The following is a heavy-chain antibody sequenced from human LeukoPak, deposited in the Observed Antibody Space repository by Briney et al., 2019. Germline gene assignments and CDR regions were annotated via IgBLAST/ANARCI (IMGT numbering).Heavy chain of an antibody. CDR3: ARDNFADRYDFDY. V-gene: IGHV6-1*01. D-gene: IGHD3-16*02. CDR1: GDSVSSNRAA. Sequence: SQTLSLTCAISGDSVSSNRAAWSWIGQSPSRGLEWLGRTYRTSKWFSEYPVSLKSRITINPDTSKNQFSLHLNSVSPEDTAVYYCARDNFADRYDFDYWGQGTLVTVSS. CDR2: TYRTSKWFS. J-gene: IGHJ4*02.